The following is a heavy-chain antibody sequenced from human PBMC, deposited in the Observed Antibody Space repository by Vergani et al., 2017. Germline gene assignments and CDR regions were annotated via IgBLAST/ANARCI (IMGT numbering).Heavy chain of an antibody. CDR1: GYSFTSYW. V-gene: IGHV5-51*01. D-gene: IGHD5-18*01. J-gene: IGHJ4*02. CDR2: LYPGDSDT. CDR3: AGCYSYGCFCDY. Sequence: EVQLVQSGAEVKKPGESLKISCKRSGYSFTSYWIGWVRQMPGKGLEWMGILYPGDSDTRYSPSFQGQVTIPADKSNSTAYLQWSGLKALDNAMYYCAGCYSYGCFCDYWGQGTLVTVSS.